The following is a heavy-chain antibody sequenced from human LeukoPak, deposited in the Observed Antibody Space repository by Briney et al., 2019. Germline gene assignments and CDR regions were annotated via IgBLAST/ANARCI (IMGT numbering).Heavy chain of an antibody. Sequence: PGGSLRLSCAASGFTFSSHWMICLRQAPGKGLEWVANIKQDGSETYYVDSVRGRFTISRDNAKNSLYLQMNSLRAEDTAVYYCANALGAHYFDCWGQGTLVTVSS. J-gene: IGHJ4*02. CDR3: ANALGAHYFDC. D-gene: IGHD1-26*01. CDR1: GFTFSSHW. CDR2: IKQDGSET. V-gene: IGHV3-7*05.